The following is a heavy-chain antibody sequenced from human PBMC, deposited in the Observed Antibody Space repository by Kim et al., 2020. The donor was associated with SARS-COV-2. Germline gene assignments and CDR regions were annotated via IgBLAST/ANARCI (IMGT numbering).Heavy chain of an antibody. V-gene: IGHV1-69*13. J-gene: IGHJ6*02. D-gene: IGHD3-10*01. CDR1: GGTFSSYA. Sequence: SVKVSCKASGGTFSSYAISWVRQAPGQGLEWMGGIIPIFGTANYAQKFQGRVTITADESTSTAYMELSSLRSEDTAVYYCASTYYYGSGSHPLDYYYYGMDVWGQGTTVTVS. CDR2: IIPIFGTA. CDR3: ASTYYYGSGSHPLDYYYYGMDV.